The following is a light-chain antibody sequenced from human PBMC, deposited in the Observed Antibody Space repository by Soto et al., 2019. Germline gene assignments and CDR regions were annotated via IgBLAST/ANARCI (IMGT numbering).Light chain of an antibody. CDR2: KTT. CDR1: TGALSGWHF. J-gene: IGLJ1*01. V-gene: IGLV7-43*01. Sequence: QTVVTQDPSLTVSPGGTITLTCASSTGALSGWHFPTWFQQKHGQAPRPLICKTTNKYSWTPARFSGSLLGGKPSLTLSDVQPEDEADYYCLIYYAGSRIFGTGTKVTVL. CDR3: LIYYAGSRI.